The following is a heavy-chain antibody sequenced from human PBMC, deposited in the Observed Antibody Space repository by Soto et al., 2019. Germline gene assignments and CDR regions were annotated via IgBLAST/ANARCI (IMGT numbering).Heavy chain of an antibody. Sequence: QVQLVQSGDEVKKPGASVKVSCKASGYIFVNYGIAWVRQAPGQGLEWMGWISPYSGNTHHASKVHGRLTLTTDTSTHMTYMAMGSVISGVQAVYDSALVDKDGTPTPQDVWGQGTSVTVSS. CDR1: GYIFVNYG. CDR2: ISPYSGNT. J-gene: IGHJ6*02. D-gene: IGHD2-8*02. CDR3: ALVDKDGTPTPQDV. V-gene: IGHV1-18*01.